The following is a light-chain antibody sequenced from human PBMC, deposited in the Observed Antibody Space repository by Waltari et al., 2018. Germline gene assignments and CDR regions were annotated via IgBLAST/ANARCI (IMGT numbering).Light chain of an antibody. J-gene: IGLJ3*02. Sequence: QSVLSHPPSASGTPGQRATFHCAARSSNIVEHVVNWYQQLPGTAPKLLIYRTDLRPSGVPDRFSGSKSGTSASLAISGLQSEDEADYYCATWDESPSGHWVFGGGTKVTVL. CDR2: RTD. CDR3: ATWDESPSGHWV. CDR1: SSNIVEHV. V-gene: IGLV1-44*01.